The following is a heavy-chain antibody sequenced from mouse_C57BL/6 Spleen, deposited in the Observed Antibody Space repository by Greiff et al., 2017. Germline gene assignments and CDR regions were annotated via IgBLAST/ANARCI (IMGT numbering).Heavy chain of an antibody. CDR2: IRNKANGYTT. J-gene: IGHJ2*01. V-gene: IGHV7-3*01. Sequence: EVKLVESGGGLVQPGGSLSLSCAASGFTFTDYYMSWVRQPPGKALEWLGFIRNKANGYTTEYSASVKGRFTISRDNSQSILYLQMNALRAEDSATYYCARFPHYYGSSHYFDYWGQGTTRTVSS. D-gene: IGHD1-1*01. CDR1: GFTFTDYY. CDR3: ARFPHYYGSSHYFDY.